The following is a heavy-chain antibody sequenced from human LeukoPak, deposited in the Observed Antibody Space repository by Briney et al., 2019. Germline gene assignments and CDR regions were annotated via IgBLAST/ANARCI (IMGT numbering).Heavy chain of an antibody. CDR3: AKDSKKGAYCGGDCYPDNH. J-gene: IGHJ5*02. D-gene: IGHD2-21*02. Sequence: PGGSLRLSCAASGFTFSSYGMHWVRQAPGKGLEWVAVMSYDGSNKYYADSVKGRFTISRDNSKNTLYLQMNSLRAEDTAVYYCAKDSKKGAYCGGDCYPDNHWGQGTLVTVSS. CDR1: GFTFSSYG. CDR2: MSYDGSNK. V-gene: IGHV3-30*18.